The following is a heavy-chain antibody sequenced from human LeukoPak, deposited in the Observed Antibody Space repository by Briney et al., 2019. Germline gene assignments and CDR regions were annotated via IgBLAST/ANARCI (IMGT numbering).Heavy chain of an antibody. CDR3: ARAPPDNSIQEVQGDY. Sequence: GGSLRLSCAASGFTVSSNYMSWVRQAPGKGLEWVSVIYSGGSTYYADSVKGRFTVSRDISKNTLYLQMNSLRAEDTAVYYCARAPPDNSIQEVQGDYWGQGTLVTVSS. V-gene: IGHV3-53*01. J-gene: IGHJ4*02. CDR2: IYSGGST. CDR1: GFTVSSNY. D-gene: IGHD3-3*02.